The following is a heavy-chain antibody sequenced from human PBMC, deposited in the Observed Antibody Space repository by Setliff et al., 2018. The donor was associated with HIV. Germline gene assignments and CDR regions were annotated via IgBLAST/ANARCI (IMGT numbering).Heavy chain of an antibody. CDR3: ARGGYSYGFGRHRAYFQY. CDR1: GGSFSGYC. V-gene: IGHV4-34*01. D-gene: IGHD5-18*01. CDR2: INHSGGT. Sequence: SETLSLTCAVYGGSFSGYCWSWIRQPPGKGLEWIGEINHSGGTNYNPSPKSRVTMSVDTSKNQFSLKLSSVTAADTAVFYCARGGYSYGFGRHRAYFQYWGQGTQVTVSS. J-gene: IGHJ1*01.